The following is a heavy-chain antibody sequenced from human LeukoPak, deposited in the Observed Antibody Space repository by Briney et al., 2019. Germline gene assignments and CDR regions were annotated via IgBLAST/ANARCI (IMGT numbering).Heavy chain of an antibody. J-gene: IGHJ4*02. D-gene: IGHD3-22*01. CDR2: ISSSGSTI. V-gene: IGHV3-11*04. Sequence: PGGSLRLSCAASGFTFSDYYMSWIRQAPGKGLEWVSYISSSGSTIYYADSVKGRFTISRDNAKNSLYLQMNSLRAEDTAVYYCARDLDSSGYYIPFDYWGQGTLVTVSS. CDR3: ARDLDSSGYYIPFDY. CDR1: GFTFSDYY.